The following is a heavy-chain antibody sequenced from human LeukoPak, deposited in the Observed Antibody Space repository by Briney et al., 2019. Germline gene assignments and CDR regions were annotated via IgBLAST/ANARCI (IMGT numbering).Heavy chain of an antibody. CDR3: ARHSPYYYMDV. CDR2: IYYSGST. Sequence: SETLSLTCTVSGGSISSSSYYWGWIRQPPGKGLEWLGSIYYSGSTYYNPSLKSRVTISVDTSKNQFSLKLSSVTAADTAVYYCARHSPYYYMDVWGKGTTVTVSS. J-gene: IGHJ6*03. V-gene: IGHV4-39*01. CDR1: GGSISSSSYY.